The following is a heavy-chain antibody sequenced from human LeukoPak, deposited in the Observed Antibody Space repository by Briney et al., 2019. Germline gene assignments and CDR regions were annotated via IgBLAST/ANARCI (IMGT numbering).Heavy chain of an antibody. V-gene: IGHV3-53*01. D-gene: IGHD1-26*01. CDR2: IYSGGST. CDR3: ASNHPGSSPYYMDV. Sequence: GGSLRLSCAASGFTVSGNYMSWVRQAPGKGLEWVSVIYSGGSTYYADSVKGRVTISRDNSKNTLYLQMNSLRAEDTAVYYCASNHPGSSPYYMDVWGKGTTVTVSS. J-gene: IGHJ6*03. CDR1: GFTVSGNY.